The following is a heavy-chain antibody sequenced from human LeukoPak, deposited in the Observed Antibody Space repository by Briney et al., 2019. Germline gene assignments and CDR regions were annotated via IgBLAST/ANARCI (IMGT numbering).Heavy chain of an antibody. CDR1: GGSISSSSYY. Sequence: SETLSLTCTVSGGSISSSSYYWGWIRQPPGKGLEWIGDIYYSGSTYYNPSLKSRVTVSVDTSKNQFSLKLSSVTAADTAVYYCARVTGYMTEDYFDYWGQGTLITVSS. CDR3: ARVTGYMTEDYFDY. D-gene: IGHD6-13*01. J-gene: IGHJ4*02. CDR2: IYYSGST. V-gene: IGHV4-39*07.